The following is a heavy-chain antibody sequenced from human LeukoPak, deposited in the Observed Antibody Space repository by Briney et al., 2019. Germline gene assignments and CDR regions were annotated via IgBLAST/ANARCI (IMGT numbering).Heavy chain of an antibody. CDR2: ITSDTNTI. V-gene: IGHV3-48*04. CDR3: VRRFAS. CDR1: GFTFSTNA. J-gene: IGHJ5*01. Sequence: GGSLRLSCAASGFTFSTNAMNWIRQAPGKGLEWVSYITSDTNTIYYADSVKGRFTISRDNAKNSLYLQMNSLRAEDTALYYCVRRFASWGHGTLVTVSS.